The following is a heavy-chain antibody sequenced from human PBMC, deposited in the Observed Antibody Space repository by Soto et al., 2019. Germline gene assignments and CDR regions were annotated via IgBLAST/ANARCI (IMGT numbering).Heavy chain of an antibody. V-gene: IGHV3-33*01. D-gene: IGHD2-21*02. CDR2: ISFDGSNS. CDR3: ARSCGSDCSPVAFDI. Sequence: QVHLVESGGGVVQPGRSPRLSCAASGFSFRSYDMHWVRQAPGKGLEWVAIISFDGSNSYYSYSVRGRFTISRDNYNTTLSLQMNSVRDADTAVYYCARSCGSDCSPVAFDIWGQGTVVTVSS. CDR1: GFSFRSYD. J-gene: IGHJ3*02.